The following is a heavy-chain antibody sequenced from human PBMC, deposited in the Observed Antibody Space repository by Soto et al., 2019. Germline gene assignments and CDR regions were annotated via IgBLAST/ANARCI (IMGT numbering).Heavy chain of an antibody. Sequence: ASVKVSCKASGGTFSSYAISWVRQAPGQGLEWMGGIIPIFGTANYAQKFQGRVTITADESTSTAYMELSSLRSEDTAVYYCGWGNIVATIGPGYYYGMDVRGQGTTVTVSS. CDR1: GGTFSSYA. J-gene: IGHJ6*01. CDR3: GWGNIVATIGPGYYYGMDV. D-gene: IGHD5-12*01. V-gene: IGHV1-69*13. CDR2: IIPIFGTA.